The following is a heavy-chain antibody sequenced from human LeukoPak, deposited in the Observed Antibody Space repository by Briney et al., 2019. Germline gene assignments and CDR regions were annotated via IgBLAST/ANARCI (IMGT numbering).Heavy chain of an antibody. CDR2: IYYSGST. V-gene: IGHV4-59*08. D-gene: IGHD5-18*01. CDR3: ARYSHPPGWFDP. CDR1: GGPISSYY. J-gene: IGHJ5*02. Sequence: PSETLSLTCTVSGGPISSYYWSWIRQPPGKGLEWIGYIYYSGSTNYNPSLKSRVTISVDTSKNQFSLKLSSVTAADTAVYYCARYSHPPGWFDPWGQGTLVTVSS.